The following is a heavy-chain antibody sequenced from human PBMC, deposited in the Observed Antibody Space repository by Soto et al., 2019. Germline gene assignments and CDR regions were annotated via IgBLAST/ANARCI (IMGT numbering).Heavy chain of an antibody. Sequence: QVQLVQSEAEVKKPGASVKVSCEASGYTFINHGISWVRQAPGQGLEWMGWVSGSNGNTKYAHKFQGRGTMTTETPTSTAQMELRNLRSDDTAVYFCARDCDPLAYYFDPWGQGTLVTVS. V-gene: IGHV1-18*04. J-gene: IGHJ4*02. CDR3: ARDCDPLAYYFDP. CDR1: GYTFINHG. CDR2: VSGSNGNT.